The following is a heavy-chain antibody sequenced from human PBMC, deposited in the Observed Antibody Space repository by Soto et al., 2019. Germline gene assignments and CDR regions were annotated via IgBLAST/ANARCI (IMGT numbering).Heavy chain of an antibody. Sequence: SVKVSCKASGGTFSSYAISWVRQAPGQGLEWMGGIIPIFGTANYAQKFQGRVTITADVSTSTAYMELSSLRSEDTAVYYCASIRRAPIWFDPWGQGTLVPVYS. V-gene: IGHV1-69*13. CDR3: ASIRRAPIWFDP. J-gene: IGHJ5*02. CDR2: IIPIFGTA. CDR1: GGTFSSYA.